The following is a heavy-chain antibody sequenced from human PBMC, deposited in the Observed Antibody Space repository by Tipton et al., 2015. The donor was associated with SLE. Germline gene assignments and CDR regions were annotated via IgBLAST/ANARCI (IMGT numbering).Heavy chain of an antibody. CDR2: IHDSGAT. D-gene: IGHD1-26*01. V-gene: IGHV4-31*03. Sequence: TLSLTCTVSGGSLRSGDYYWSWIRQHPGKGLEWIGYIHDSGATFYNPSLRSRSAISVDTSQNQFSLRLTSVTAADTAVYYCARVGLLVPDAFDIWGQGTLVTVSS. J-gene: IGHJ3*02. CDR1: GGSLRSGDYY. CDR3: ARVGLLVPDAFDI.